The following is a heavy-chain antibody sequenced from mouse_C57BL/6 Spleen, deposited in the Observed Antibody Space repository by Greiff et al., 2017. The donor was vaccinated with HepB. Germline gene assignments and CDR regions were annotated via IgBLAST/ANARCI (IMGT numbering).Heavy chain of an antibody. CDR1: GYTFTSYW. D-gene: IGHD1-1*01. CDR3: SITTVVATSYYFDY. Sequence: VKLQQPGAELVMPGASVKLSCKASGYTFTSYWMHWVKQRPGQGLEWIGEIDPSDSYTNYNQKFKGKSTLTVDKSSSTAYMQLSSLTSEDSAVYYCSITTVVATSYYFDYWGQGTTLTVSS. V-gene: IGHV1-69*01. CDR2: IDPSDSYT. J-gene: IGHJ2*01.